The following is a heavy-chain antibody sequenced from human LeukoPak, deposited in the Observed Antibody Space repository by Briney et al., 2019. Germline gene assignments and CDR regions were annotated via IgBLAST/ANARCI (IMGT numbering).Heavy chain of an antibody. CDR3: ASSSGRGAFDI. CDR2: INYSGNT. V-gene: IGHV4-34*01. D-gene: IGHD6-19*01. CDR1: GGSFSGYY. J-gene: IGHJ3*02. Sequence: SETLSLTCAVYGGSFSGYYWSWIRQPPGKGLEWIGEINYSGNTNYNPSLKSRVTISVDTSKNQFSLKLSSVTAADTAVYYCASSSGRGAFDIWGQGTMVTVSS.